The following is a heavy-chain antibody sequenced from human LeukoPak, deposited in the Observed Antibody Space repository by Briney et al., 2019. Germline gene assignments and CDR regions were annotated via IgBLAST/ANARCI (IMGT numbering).Heavy chain of an antibody. CDR3: AKEGYSSGWYYFHY. D-gene: IGHD6-19*01. J-gene: IGHJ4*02. Sequence: QPGGSLRLSCAASGFTFSSYAMNWVRQAPGKGLEWVSAISGRDGSTYYADSVKGRFSISRDNSKNTLYLQMNSLRAEDTAVYYCAKEGYSSGWYYFHYWGQGTLVTVSS. CDR1: GFTFSSYA. V-gene: IGHV3-23*01. CDR2: ISGRDGST.